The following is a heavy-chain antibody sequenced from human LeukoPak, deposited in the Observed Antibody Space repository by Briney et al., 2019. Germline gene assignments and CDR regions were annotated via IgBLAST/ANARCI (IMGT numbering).Heavy chain of an antibody. V-gene: IGHV3-23*01. D-gene: IGHD2-2*01. J-gene: IGHJ4*02. CDR2: ISGSGGST. Sequence: GGSLRLSCEASGFTFSSYGMSWVRQAPGKGLEGVSAISGSGGSTYYADSVKGRFTISRDNSKNTLYLQMNSLRAEDTAVYYCAKAMVYCSSTSRPPHYWGQGTLVTVSS. CDR3: AKAMVYCSSTSRPPHY. CDR1: GFTFSSYG.